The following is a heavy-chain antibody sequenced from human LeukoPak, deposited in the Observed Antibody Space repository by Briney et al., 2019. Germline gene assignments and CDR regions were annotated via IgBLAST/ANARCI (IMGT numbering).Heavy chain of an antibody. CDR3: ARDLVTVTKGFVI. CDR2: ISHIGRT. J-gene: IGHJ3*02. Sequence: SETLSLTCAVSGDSFSSHYWTWIRQSPGTGLEWIGYISHIGRTNYNPSLKSRVTISIDTSKNQFSLKLRSVTAADTAVYYCARDLVTVTKGFVIWGQGTMVSVSS. V-gene: IGHV4-59*11. D-gene: IGHD4-17*01. CDR1: GDSFSSHY.